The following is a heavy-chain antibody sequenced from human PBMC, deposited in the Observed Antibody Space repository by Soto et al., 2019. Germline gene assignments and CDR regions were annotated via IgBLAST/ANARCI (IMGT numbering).Heavy chain of an antibody. CDR1: GGSFSGYY. D-gene: IGHD3-3*01. CDR3: ARGRGNTYYDFWSGYYGGDYYYYGMDV. Sequence: PSETLSLTCAVYGGSFSGYYWSWIRQPPGKGLEWIGEINHSGSTNHNPSLKSRVTISVGTSKNQFSLKLSSVTAADTAVYYCARGRGNTYYDFWSGYYGGDYYYYGMDVWGQGTTVTVSS. V-gene: IGHV4-34*01. CDR2: INHSGST. J-gene: IGHJ6*02.